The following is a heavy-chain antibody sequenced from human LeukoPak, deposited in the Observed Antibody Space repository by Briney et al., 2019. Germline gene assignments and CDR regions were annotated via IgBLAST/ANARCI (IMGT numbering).Heavy chain of an antibody. Sequence: ASVKVSCKASGYTFTSNVIIWVRQAPGQGLEWMGWISGYNGNTNYAQKLQGRVTMTTDTSTSTAYMELRSLRSDDTAVYYCARVKAGLRGNWFDPWGQGTLVTVSS. J-gene: IGHJ5*02. CDR1: GYTFTSNV. CDR3: ARVKAGLRGNWFDP. V-gene: IGHV1-18*01. D-gene: IGHD5-12*01. CDR2: ISGYNGNT.